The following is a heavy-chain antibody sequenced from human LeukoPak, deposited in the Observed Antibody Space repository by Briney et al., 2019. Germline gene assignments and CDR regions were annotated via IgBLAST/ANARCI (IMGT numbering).Heavy chain of an antibody. CDR3: AKFGLAGSGRYHDAFDI. J-gene: IGHJ3*02. D-gene: IGHD3-10*01. V-gene: IGHV3-23*01. Sequence: GGSLRLSCAASGFTFSSYGMTWVRQAQGQELEWFSAISGSGGSTYYADSVKGRSTISRDNSKNTLYLQMNSLRAEDTAVYYCAKFGLAGSGRYHDAFDIWGQGTMVTVSS. CDR2: ISGSGGST. CDR1: GFTFSSYG.